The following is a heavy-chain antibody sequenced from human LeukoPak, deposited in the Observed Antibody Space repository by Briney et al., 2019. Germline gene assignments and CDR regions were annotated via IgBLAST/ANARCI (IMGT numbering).Heavy chain of an antibody. Sequence: SETLSLTCTVSGGSISSYYWSWIRQPPGKGLEWIGYIYYSGSTNYNPSLKSRVTISVDTSKNQFSLKLSSVTAADTAVYYCARAGYCSSTSCRYNGAWFDPWGQGTLATVSS. CDR2: IYYSGST. CDR1: GGSISSYY. D-gene: IGHD2-2*01. CDR3: ARAGYCSSTSCRYNGAWFDP. V-gene: IGHV4-59*01. J-gene: IGHJ5*02.